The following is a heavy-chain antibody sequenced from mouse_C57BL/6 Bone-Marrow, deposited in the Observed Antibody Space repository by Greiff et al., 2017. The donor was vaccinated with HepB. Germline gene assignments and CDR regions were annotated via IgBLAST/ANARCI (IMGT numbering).Heavy chain of an antibody. CDR3: ARSYYDYDDRFAY. CDR1: GYTFTSYW. Sequence: VQLQQSGAELVKPGASVKLSCKASGYTFTSYWMHWVKQRPGQGLEWIGMIHPNSGSTNYNEKFKSKATLTVDKSSSTAYMQLSSLTSEDSAVYYCARSYYDYDDRFAYWGQGTLVTVSA. CDR2: IHPNSGST. J-gene: IGHJ3*01. D-gene: IGHD2-4*01. V-gene: IGHV1-64*01.